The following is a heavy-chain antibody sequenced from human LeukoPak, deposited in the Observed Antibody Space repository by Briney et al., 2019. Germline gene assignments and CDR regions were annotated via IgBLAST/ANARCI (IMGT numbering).Heavy chain of an antibody. V-gene: IGHV3-33*01. CDR1: GFTFSSYG. D-gene: IGHD3-9*01. J-gene: IGHJ4*02. CDR3: ARGAYYDILTGLDY. CDR2: IWYDGSNK. Sequence: GGSLRLSCAASGFTFSSYGMHWVRQAPGKGLEWVAVIWYDGSNKYYADSVKGRFTIFRDNSKNTLYLQMNSLRAEDTAVYYCARGAYYDILTGLDYWGQGTLVTVSS.